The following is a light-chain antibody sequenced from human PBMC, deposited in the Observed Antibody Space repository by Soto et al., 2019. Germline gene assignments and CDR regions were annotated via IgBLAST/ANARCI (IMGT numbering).Light chain of an antibody. V-gene: IGKV1-33*01. Sequence: DIQMTQSPSSLSASVGDRVTIACQSSHDVSRNLNWFQQKPGEAPKLLIYDASNLERGVPSRFSASGSGTDFTFTISNLQPEDVATYYCQQYNSMLSFGGGTEIELK. CDR2: DAS. CDR3: QQYNSMLS. J-gene: IGKJ4*01. CDR1: HDVSRN.